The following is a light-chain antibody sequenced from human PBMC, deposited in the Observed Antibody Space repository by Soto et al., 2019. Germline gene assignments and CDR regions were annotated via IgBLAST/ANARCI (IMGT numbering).Light chain of an antibody. Sequence: ENVLTQSPGTLSLSPGEGATLSCRASQTISSDYLAWYQQKPGQAPRLLIFGAATRAADIPDRFSGSGSGTDFTLTISRLEPEDFAVYYCQRYGSSPTFGQGTKVDIK. J-gene: IGKJ1*01. CDR3: QRYGSSPT. V-gene: IGKV3-20*01. CDR2: GAA. CDR1: QTISSDY.